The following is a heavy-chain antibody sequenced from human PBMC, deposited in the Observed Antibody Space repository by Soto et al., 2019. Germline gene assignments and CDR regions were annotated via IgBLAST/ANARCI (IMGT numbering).Heavy chain of an antibody. CDR3: ARTLYCGGDCFSFDY. Sequence: QVQLQESGPGLVRPSGTLSLTCAVSGGSISSGDWWSWVRQPPGERLEWIGEIFHSGTTNYNPSLKSRVPXSXAXSXXPFSLKLSSVTAADTAVYYCARTLYCGGDCFSFDYWGQGTLVTVSS. CDR2: IFHSGTT. D-gene: IGHD2-21*02. J-gene: IGHJ4*02. V-gene: IGHV4-4*02. CDR1: GGSISSGDW.